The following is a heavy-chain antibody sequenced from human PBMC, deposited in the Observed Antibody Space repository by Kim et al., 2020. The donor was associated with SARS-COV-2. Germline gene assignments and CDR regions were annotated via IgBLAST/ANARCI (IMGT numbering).Heavy chain of an antibody. V-gene: IGHV3-23*01. CDR3: AKYHYGSGSYFRYYYGMDV. J-gene: IGHJ6*02. Sequence: GRFTISRDNSKNTLYLQMNSLRAEDTAVYYCAKYHYGSGSYFRYYYGMDVWGQGTTVTVSS. D-gene: IGHD3-10*01.